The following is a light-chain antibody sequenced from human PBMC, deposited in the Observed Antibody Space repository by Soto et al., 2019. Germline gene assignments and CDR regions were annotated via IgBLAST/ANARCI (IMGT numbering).Light chain of an antibody. Sequence: QSALTQPPSASGSPGQSVTISCTGTSSAVGGYNYVSWYQQHPGKAPKLIIYEDTKRPSGVPDRFTGSKSGNTASLTVSGLQAEDEADYHCSSYATSNNWAVFGGGTKLTVL. V-gene: IGLV2-8*01. CDR1: SSAVGGYNY. J-gene: IGLJ3*02. CDR2: EDT. CDR3: SSYATSNNWAV.